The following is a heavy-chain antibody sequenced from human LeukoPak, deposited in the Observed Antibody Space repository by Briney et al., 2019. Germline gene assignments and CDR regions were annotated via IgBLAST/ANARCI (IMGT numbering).Heavy chain of an antibody. D-gene: IGHD2-21*01. CDR3: ARGLLPMDFDY. J-gene: IGHJ4*02. V-gene: IGHV4-34*01. CDR1: GGSFSGYY. CDR2: INHSGST. Sequence: SETLSLTCAVYGGSFSGYYWSWIRQPPGKGLEWIGEINHSGSTNYNPSLKSRVTISVDTSKNQFSLKLSSVTAADTAVYYCARGLLPMDFDYWGQGTLVTVSS.